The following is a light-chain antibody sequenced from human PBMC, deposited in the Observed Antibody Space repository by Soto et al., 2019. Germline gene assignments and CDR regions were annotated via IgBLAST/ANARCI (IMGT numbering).Light chain of an antibody. CDR3: QQYYTTPWT. CDR2: WAS. J-gene: IGKJ1*01. Sequence: DIVMTQSPDSLAVSLGERATINCKSSEGVLYSSNNKNHLVWYQQKAGQPPKLLIYWASTRESGVPDRFSGSGSGTDFTLTISSLQAEDVAVYYCQQYYTTPWTFGQGTKVDIK. V-gene: IGKV4-1*01. CDR1: EGVLYSSNNKNH.